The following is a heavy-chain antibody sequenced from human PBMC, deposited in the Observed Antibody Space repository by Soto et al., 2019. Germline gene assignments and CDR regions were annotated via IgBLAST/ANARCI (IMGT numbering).Heavy chain of an antibody. V-gene: IGHV3-13*05. CDR3: ARTDRDFYGLDV. CDR2: ISAAGDP. J-gene: IGHJ6*02. Sequence: EVQLVESGGGLVQPGGSLRLSCEASGFTFRNYDMHWVRQGTGKGLEWVSGISAAGDPDYADSVEGRFTISIENAQNSFFLQMNSLRVGDTAVYYCARTDRDFYGLDVWGQGNTVIVSS. CDR1: GFTFRNYD.